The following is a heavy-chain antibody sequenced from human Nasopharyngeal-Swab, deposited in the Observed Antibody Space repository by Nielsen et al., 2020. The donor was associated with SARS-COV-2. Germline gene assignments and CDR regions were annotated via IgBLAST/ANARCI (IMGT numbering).Heavy chain of an antibody. CDR1: GGSISSSSYY. CDR2: IYYSGST. Sequence: SETLSLTCTVSGGSISSSSYYWGWIRQPPGKGLEWIGSIYYSGSTYYNPSLKSRVTISVDTSKNQFSLKLSSVTAADTAVYYCARGGHKHDYGDYGLGYWGQGTLVTVSS. CDR3: ARGGHKHDYGDYGLGY. J-gene: IGHJ4*02. D-gene: IGHD4-17*01. V-gene: IGHV4-39*01.